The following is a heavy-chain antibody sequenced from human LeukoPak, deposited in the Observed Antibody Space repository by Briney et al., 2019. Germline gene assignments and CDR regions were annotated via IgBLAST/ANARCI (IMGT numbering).Heavy chain of an antibody. V-gene: IGHV3-7*01. CDR3: ARVPTPNRLTFDY. Sequence: PGGSLRLSCAASGFTFSSYWMSWVRQAPGKGLEWVANIKQDGSEKYYVDSVKGRFTISRDNAKNSLYLQMNSLRAEDTAVYYCARVPTPNRLTFDYWGQGTLVTVSS. J-gene: IGHJ4*02. CDR2: IKQDGSEK. CDR1: GFTFSSYW. D-gene: IGHD1-14*01.